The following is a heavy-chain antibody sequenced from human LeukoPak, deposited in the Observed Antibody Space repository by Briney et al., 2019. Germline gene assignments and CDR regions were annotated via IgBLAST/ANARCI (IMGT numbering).Heavy chain of an antibody. CDR3: ARDIAAGADLGSSNRDYYYYYAMDV. Sequence: ASLKLSCEASGYTFTSYGISCVRQAPGHGLEWMGWISAYNGNTNYTQKLQGRVTISTDTSTSTAYLELSRLRSDDTAVYYCARDIAAGADLGSSNRDYYYYYAMDVWGQGTTVTVSS. CDR1: GYTFTSYG. D-gene: IGHD3-3*01. V-gene: IGHV1-18*04. J-gene: IGHJ6*02. CDR2: ISAYNGNT.